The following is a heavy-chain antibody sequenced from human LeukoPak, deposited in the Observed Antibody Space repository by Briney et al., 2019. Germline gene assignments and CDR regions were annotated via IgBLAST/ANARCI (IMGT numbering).Heavy chain of an antibody. J-gene: IGHJ4*02. CDR2: INPNSGGT. CDR1: GYTFTGYC. D-gene: IGHD2-2*01. Sequence: ASVKVSCKASGYTFTGYCMHWVRQAPGQGLEWMGRINPNSGGTNYAQKFQGRVTMTRDTSISTAYMELSRLRSDDTAVYYCARGRGLYCSSTSCYSPGDYWGQGTLVTVSS. CDR3: ARGRGLYCSSTSCYSPGDY. V-gene: IGHV1-2*06.